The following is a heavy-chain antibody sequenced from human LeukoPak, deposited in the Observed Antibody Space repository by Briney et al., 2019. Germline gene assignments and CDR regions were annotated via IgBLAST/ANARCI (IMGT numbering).Heavy chain of an antibody. CDR1: GASTSTSSYY. CDR3: ARRSFCGGDCLWLDS. CDR2: IYYTGPT. J-gene: IGHJ4*02. V-gene: IGHV4-39*02. Sequence: PSETLSLTCAVSGASTSTSSYYWGWIRQSPGRGLEWIGSIYYTGPTYYSPLLKSRVTISVDTSKSHFSLKLSSVTAADTAVYYCARRSFCGGDCLWLDSWGQGILVTVSS. D-gene: IGHD2-21*02.